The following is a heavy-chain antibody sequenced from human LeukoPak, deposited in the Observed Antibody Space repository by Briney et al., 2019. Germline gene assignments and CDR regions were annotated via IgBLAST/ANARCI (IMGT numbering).Heavy chain of an antibody. J-gene: IGHJ6*03. Sequence: SETLSLTCTVSGGSMNNYYWTWLRQPPGKGLEWVGHIHYSGSTNYNPSLKSRVTISGDTSKNQFSLKLSSVTAADTAVYYCARDRYMDVWGKGTTVTVSS. V-gene: IGHV4-59*01. CDR2: IHYSGST. CDR3: ARDRYMDV. CDR1: GGSMNNYY.